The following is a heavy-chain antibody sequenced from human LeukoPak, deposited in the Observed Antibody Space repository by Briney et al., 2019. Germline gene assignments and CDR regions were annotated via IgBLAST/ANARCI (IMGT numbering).Heavy chain of an antibody. V-gene: IGHV1-46*01. CDR2: INPSGGST. J-gene: IGHJ4*02. CDR1: GYTFTSCY. CDR3: ATDGADCSGGSCYLYYFDY. Sequence: ASVKVSCKASGYTFTSCYMHWVRQAPGQGLEWMGIINPSGGSTSYAQKFQGRVTMTEDTSTDTAYTELSSLRSEDTAVYYCATDGADCSGGSCYLYYFDYWGQGTLVTVSS. D-gene: IGHD2-15*01.